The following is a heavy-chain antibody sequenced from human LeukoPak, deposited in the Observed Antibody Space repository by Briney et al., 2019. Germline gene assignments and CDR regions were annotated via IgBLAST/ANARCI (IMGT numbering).Heavy chain of an antibody. Sequence: GGSLRLXCAASGFTFSSYAMHWVRQAPGKGLEYVSAISSNGGSTYYANSVKGRFTISRDNSKNTLYLQMGSLRAEDMAVYYCARALIGAARPYYFDYWGQGTLVTVSS. V-gene: IGHV3-64*01. CDR1: GFTFSSYA. CDR3: ARALIGAARPYYFDY. D-gene: IGHD6-6*01. CDR2: ISSNGGST. J-gene: IGHJ4*02.